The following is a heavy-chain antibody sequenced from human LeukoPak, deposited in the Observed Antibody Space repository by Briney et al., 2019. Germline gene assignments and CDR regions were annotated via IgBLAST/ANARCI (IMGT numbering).Heavy chain of an antibody. CDR1: GFAFDEHG. V-gene: IGHV3-20*01. J-gene: IGHJ4*02. D-gene: IGHD2-2*01. CDR3: ARAPITSPSYFDY. Sequence: GGSLRLSCTASGFAFDEHGMSWVRQVPGKGLEWVSGINWSGGSTGYADPLRGRFTISRDNAKNSLYLQMDSLRAEDTALYDCARAPITSPSYFDYWGQGTLVTVSS. CDR2: INWSGGST.